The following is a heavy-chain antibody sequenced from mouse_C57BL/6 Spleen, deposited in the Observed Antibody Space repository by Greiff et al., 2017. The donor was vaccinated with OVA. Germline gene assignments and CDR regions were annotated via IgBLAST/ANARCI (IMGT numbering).Heavy chain of an antibody. CDR1: GYTFTSYW. D-gene: IGHD1-1*01. Sequence: VQLQQPGAELVMPGASVKLSCKASGYTFTSYWMHWVKQRPGQGLEWIGEIDPSDSYTNYNQKFKGKSTLTVDKSSSTAYMQLSSLTSEDSAVYYCARGGSSYLAWFAYWGQGTLVTVSA. V-gene: IGHV1-69*01. J-gene: IGHJ3*01. CDR3: ARGGSSYLAWFAY. CDR2: IDPSDSYT.